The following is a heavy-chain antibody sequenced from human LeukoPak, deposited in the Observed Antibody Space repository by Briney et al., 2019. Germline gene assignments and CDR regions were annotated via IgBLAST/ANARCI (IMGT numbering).Heavy chain of an antibody. CDR1: GYTFTSYY. V-gene: IGHV1-46*01. J-gene: IGHJ6*04. Sequence: ASVKVSCKASGYTFTSYYMHWVRQAPGQGLEWMGVINRSGDTTAYAQKFQGRVTMTKDASTSTVYMELRSLRSEDTAVYYCARDGSTMDVWGKGTTVTVSS. D-gene: IGHD2-2*01. CDR2: INRSGDTT. CDR3: ARDGSTMDV.